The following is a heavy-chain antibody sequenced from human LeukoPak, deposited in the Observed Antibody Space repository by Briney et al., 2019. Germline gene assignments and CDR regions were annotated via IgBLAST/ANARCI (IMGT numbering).Heavy chain of an antibody. J-gene: IGHJ4*02. CDR1: GDSFTSVTDY. V-gene: IGHV4-39*07. Sequence: SETLSLTCTVSGDSFTSVTDYWAWIRLPPGKGLEWIASGDCSGGTYYNPSLESRVTISADMSKNQISLKLTSVTGADTAVYYCAGERGEEYSSGWYKTNYFYNWGQGIRVTVSS. CDR3: AGERGEEYSSGWYKTNYFYN. CDR2: GDCSGGT. D-gene: IGHD6-19*01.